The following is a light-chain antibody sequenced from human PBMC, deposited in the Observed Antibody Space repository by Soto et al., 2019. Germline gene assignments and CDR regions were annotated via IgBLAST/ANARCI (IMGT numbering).Light chain of an antibody. J-gene: IGKJ4*01. CDR2: DAS. Sequence: IHMTHAPATLSASVGDRVTITFLASQIISNWLAWYQQKPGKAPKLLIYDASTLESGVPSRFSGSGSGTEFTLTISSLQPDDFATYYCQQSSSTPQTFGGGTKVDIK. V-gene: IGKV1-5*01. CDR3: QQSSSTPQT. CDR1: QIISNW.